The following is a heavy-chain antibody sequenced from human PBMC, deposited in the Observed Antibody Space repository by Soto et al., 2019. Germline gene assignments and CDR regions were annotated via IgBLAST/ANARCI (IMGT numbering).Heavy chain of an antibody. CDR1: GGSFSGYY. D-gene: IGHD2-15*01. V-gene: IGHV4-34*01. CDR2: INHSGST. J-gene: IGHJ4*02. CDR3: ASGRYCSGGSCYLIGIF. Sequence: SETLSLTCAVYGGSFSGYYWSWIRQPPGKGLEWIGEINHSGSTNYNPSLKSRVTISVDTSKNQFSLKLSSVTAADTAVYYCASGRYCSGGSCYLIGIFWGQGALVTVSS.